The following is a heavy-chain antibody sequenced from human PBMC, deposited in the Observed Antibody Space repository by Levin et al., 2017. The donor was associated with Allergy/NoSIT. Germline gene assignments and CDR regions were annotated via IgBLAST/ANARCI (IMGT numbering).Heavy chain of an antibody. CDR1: GFTFSSYW. J-gene: IGHJ4*02. CDR3: ARDLYSTSSSRGSY. Sequence: PGESLKISCAASGFTFSSYWMHWVREAPGKGLVWVSRVNSDGSSTTYADSVKGRFTISRDNAKNTLYLQMKSLRADDTAVYYCARDLYSTSSSRGSYWGQGTLVTVSS. D-gene: IGHD6-6*01. V-gene: IGHV3-74*01. CDR2: VNSDGSST.